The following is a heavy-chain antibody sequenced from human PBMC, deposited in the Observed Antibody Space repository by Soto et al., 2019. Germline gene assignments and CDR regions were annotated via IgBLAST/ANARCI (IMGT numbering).Heavy chain of an antibody. J-gene: IGHJ4*02. V-gene: IGHV3-30*04. Sequence: QAQLEESGGGVVQPGGSLRLSCAASGFIFKNYAMYWVRQAPGKGLEWVALISYDGSSQYYADSVKGRFTISRDYSKNTLYLQMDSLRAEDTAVYFCARGAPPDYWGQGTLVSVSS. CDR2: ISYDGSSQ. CDR3: ARGAPPDY. CDR1: GFIFKNYA.